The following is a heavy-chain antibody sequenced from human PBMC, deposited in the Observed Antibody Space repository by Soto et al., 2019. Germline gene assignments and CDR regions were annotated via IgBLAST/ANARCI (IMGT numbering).Heavy chain of an antibody. CDR2: IYYSGST. J-gene: IGHJ5*02. Sequence: NPSETLSLTCTVSGGSISSYYWSWIRQPPGKGLEWIGYIYYSGSTNYNPSLKSRVTISVDTSKNQFSLKLSSVTAADTAVYYCANGPITIFGVATENWFDPWGQGTLVTVSS. CDR3: ANGPITIFGVATENWFDP. CDR1: GGSISSYY. V-gene: IGHV4-59*08. D-gene: IGHD3-3*01.